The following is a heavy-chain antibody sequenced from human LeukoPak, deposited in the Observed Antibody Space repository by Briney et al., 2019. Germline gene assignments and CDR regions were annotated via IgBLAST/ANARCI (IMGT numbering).Heavy chain of an antibody. V-gene: IGHV5-51*01. D-gene: IGHD3-10*01. CDR2: IYPGDSDT. J-gene: IGHJ6*03. CDR3: ARPYYYGSGSRGSHYYYYMDV. CDR1: GYSFTSYW. Sequence: GESLKISCKGSGYSFTSYWIGWVRQMPGKGLEWMGIIYPGDSDTRHSPSFQGQVTISADKSISTAYLQWSSLKASDTAMYYCARPYYYGSGSRGSHYYYYMDVWGKGTTVTVSS.